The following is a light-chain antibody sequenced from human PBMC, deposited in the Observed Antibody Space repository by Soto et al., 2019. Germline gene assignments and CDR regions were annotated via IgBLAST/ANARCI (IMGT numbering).Light chain of an antibody. V-gene: IGKV1-9*01. CDR3: QQINSYPLT. CDR1: QDIRNF. J-gene: IGKJ4*01. Sequence: IQLTQSPSSLSASVGDRVTITCRASQDIRNFLAWYQQKPGKAPKLLIYAASTLQSGVPSRFSGSGSGTDFTLTISSLQPEDSATYYCQQINSYPLTFGGGTKVDIK. CDR2: AAS.